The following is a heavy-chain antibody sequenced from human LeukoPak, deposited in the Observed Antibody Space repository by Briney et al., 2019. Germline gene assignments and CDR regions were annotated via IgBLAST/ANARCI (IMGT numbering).Heavy chain of an antibody. CDR1: GYTFTDYY. J-gene: IGHJ4*02. D-gene: IGHD5-18*01. CDR2: INPNSGGT. Sequence: ASVKVSCKASGYTFTDYYIHWVRQAPGQGLEWMGWINPNSGGTNYAQKFQGRVTMTRDASISTAYMELSRLRSDDTAVYYCARDRGYSYNPFDYWGQGTLVTVSS. V-gene: IGHV1-2*02. CDR3: ARDRGYSYNPFDY.